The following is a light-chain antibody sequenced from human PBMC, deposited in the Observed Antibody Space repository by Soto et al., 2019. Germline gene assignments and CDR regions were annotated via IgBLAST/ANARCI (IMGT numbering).Light chain of an antibody. V-gene: IGKV3-20*01. Sequence: EIVVTQSPCTLSLSPGERATLSCRASQSVSGTYLAWYQQTPGQAPRLLIYGASSRATGIPDRFSGSGSGTEFTLTINSLQPDDFATYYCQQYKSYWTFAQGTRLEIK. J-gene: IGKJ5*01. CDR2: GAS. CDR1: QSVSGTY. CDR3: QQYKSYWT.